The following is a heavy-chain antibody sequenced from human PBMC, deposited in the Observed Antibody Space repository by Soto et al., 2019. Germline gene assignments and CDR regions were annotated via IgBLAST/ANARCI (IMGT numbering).Heavy chain of an antibody. CDR1: GFTFRDYY. CDR2: ISSRGSNR. J-gene: IGHJ6*02. CDR3: ARGGQQMHGMDV. D-gene: IGHD6-13*01. V-gene: IGHV3-11*01. Sequence: QVQLVESGVGLVKPGGSLRLSCAASGFTFRDYYMSWIRQAPGKGLEWVSYISSRGSNRYYADSVKGRLTISRDNAKNSLYLQMNSLRAEDPAVYYCARGGQQMHGMDVWGQGTTVTVSS.